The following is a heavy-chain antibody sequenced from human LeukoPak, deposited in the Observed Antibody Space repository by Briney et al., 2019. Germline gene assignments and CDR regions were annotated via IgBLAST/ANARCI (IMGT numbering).Heavy chain of an antibody. V-gene: IGHV4-34*01. D-gene: IGHD6-19*01. CDR2: INHSGST. CDR1: GGSFSGYY. CDR3: ARSGYSSGWYGGRWFDP. Sequence: PSGTLSLTCAVYGGSFSGYYWSWIRQPPGKGLEWIGEINHSGSTNYNPSLKSRVTISVDTSKNQFSLKLSSVTAADTAVYYCARSGYSSGWYGGRWFDPWGQGTLVTVSS. J-gene: IGHJ5*02.